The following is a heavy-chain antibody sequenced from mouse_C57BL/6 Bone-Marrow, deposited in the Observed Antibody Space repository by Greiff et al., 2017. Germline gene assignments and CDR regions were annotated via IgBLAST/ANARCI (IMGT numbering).Heavy chain of an antibody. CDR2: ISSGGSYT. CDR3: ARHGWLRRRFAY. CDR1: GFTFSSYG. D-gene: IGHD2-2*01. Sequence: DVQLQESGGDLVKPGGSLKLSCAASGFTFSSYGMSWVRQTPDKRLEWVATISSGGSYTYYPDSVKGRFTLSRDNAKNTRYLQMSRLKSEDTAIYDCARHGWLRRRFAYWGQGTLVTVSA. J-gene: IGHJ3*01. V-gene: IGHV5-6*01.